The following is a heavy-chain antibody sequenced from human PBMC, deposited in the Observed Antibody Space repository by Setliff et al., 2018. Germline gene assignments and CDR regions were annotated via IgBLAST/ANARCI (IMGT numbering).Heavy chain of an antibody. Sequence: SETLSLTCAAYGGTFSDYHWTWIRQSPEKGLEWIGEINHRGSTNYNPSPKSRVTISIDTSKDQFSLKLISMTAADTAVYYCARGRNIAARLLDSWGQGTLVTVSS. CDR3: ARGRNIAARLLDS. V-gene: IGHV4-34*01. D-gene: IGHD6-6*01. J-gene: IGHJ4*02. CDR1: GGTFSDYH. CDR2: INHRGST.